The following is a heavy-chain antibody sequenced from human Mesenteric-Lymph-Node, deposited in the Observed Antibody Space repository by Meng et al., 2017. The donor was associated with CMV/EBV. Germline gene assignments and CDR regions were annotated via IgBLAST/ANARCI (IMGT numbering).Heavy chain of an antibody. D-gene: IGHD3-10*01. CDR2: IDHSGST. V-gene: IGHV4-34*01. Sequence: VYGGSFSGYYWSWLRQPPGKGLEWIGKIDHSGSTSYNPSLKSRVTISVDTSKNQFSLKLSSVTAADTALYYCARRGIVRGHSGFFDLWGRGTLVTVSS. J-gene: IGHJ2*01. CDR1: GGSFSGYY. CDR3: ARRGIVRGHSGFFDL.